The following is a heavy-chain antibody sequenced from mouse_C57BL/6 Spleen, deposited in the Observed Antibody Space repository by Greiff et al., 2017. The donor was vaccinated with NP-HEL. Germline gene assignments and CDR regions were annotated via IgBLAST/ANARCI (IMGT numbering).Heavy chain of an antibody. CDR2: INPNNGGT. CDR1: GYTFTDYY. J-gene: IGHJ2*01. CDR3: ARFGGSFDY. Sequence: EVQLQQSGPELVKPGASVKISCKASGYTFTDYYMNWVKQSHGKSLEWIGDINPNNGGTSYNQKFKGKATLTVDKSSSTAYMELRSLTSEDSAVYYCARFGGSFDYWGQGTTLTVSS. V-gene: IGHV1-26*01.